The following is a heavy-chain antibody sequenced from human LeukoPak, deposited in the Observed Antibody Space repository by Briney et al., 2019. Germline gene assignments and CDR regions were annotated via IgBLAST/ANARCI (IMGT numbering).Heavy chain of an antibody. D-gene: IGHD3-10*01. CDR1: GFTFSSYG. CDR3: ARDRFPSMVRGVMGY. V-gene: IGHV3-33*01. J-gene: IGHJ4*02. Sequence: PGRSLRLSCAASGFTFSSYGMHWGRQAPGKGLEGVAVMWYDGSNEYYADSVKGRFTISRDNSKNTLYLQMNSLRAEDTAVYYCARDRFPSMVRGVMGYWGQGTLVTVSS. CDR2: MWYDGSNE.